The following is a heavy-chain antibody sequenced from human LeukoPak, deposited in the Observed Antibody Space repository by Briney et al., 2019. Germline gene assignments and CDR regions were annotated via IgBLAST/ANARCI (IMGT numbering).Heavy chain of an antibody. V-gene: IGHV4-34*01. Sequence: SETLSLTCAVYGGSFSGYYWSWIRQPPGKGLEWIGEINHSGSTNYNPSLKGRVTISVDTSKNQFSLKLSSVTAADTAVYYCARGRYSSGWYRRGWPVDYWGQGTLVTVSS. CDR2: INHSGST. CDR3: ARGRYSSGWYRRGWPVDY. D-gene: IGHD6-19*01. J-gene: IGHJ4*02. CDR1: GGSFSGYY.